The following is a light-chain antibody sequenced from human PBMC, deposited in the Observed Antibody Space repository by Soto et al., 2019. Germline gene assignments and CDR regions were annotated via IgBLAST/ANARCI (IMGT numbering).Light chain of an antibody. CDR2: KAS. J-gene: IGKJ2*01. CDR3: QHYNSSPMYI. V-gene: IGKV1-5*03. CDR1: HSISDW. Sequence: DIQMTQSPSTLSASVGDRVTITCRASHSISDWLAWFQQKPGKAPKLLIFKASFLEIGVPSRFSSTGSGTEFTLTISSLQPDDFATYYCQHYNSSPMYIFGQGTKLEIK.